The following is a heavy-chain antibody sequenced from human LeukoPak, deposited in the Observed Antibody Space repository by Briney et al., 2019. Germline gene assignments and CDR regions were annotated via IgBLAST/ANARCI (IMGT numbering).Heavy chain of an antibody. CDR3: ARHHGSIGRLSNWFDP. D-gene: IGHD1-1*01. CDR2: INDSGST. Sequence: SETLSLTCAVYGGSFSGYYWSWIRQPPGKGLEWIGEINDSGSTNYNPSLRSRVTLSVDTSNNQFSLKLSSVTAADTAVYYCARHHGSIGRLSNWFDPWGQGTLVTVSS. J-gene: IGHJ5*02. V-gene: IGHV4-34*01. CDR1: GGSFSGYY.